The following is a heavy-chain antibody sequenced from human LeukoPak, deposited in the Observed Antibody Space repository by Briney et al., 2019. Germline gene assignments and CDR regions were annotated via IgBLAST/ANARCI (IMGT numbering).Heavy chain of an antibody. V-gene: IGHV3-30-3*01. CDR3: ARAKTSSSRALFDY. J-gene: IGHJ4*02. CDR2: LSYDGGNK. D-gene: IGHD6-13*01. Sequence: GRSLRLSCAASGFTFSSYAMHWVRQAPGKGLEWVASLSYDGGNKYYARSVKGRFTISRDSSKNTLYLQMNSLRTEDTAVYYCARAKTSSSRALFDYWGQGTLVTVSS. CDR1: GFTFSSYA.